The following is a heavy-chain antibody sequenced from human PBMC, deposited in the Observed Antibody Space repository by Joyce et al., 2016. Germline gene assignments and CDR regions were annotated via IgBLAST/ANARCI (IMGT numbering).Heavy chain of an antibody. D-gene: IGHD3-16*02. J-gene: IGHJ3*02. CDR2: ISVSSFYT. V-gene: IGHV3-21*01. Sequence: EVQLVESGGGLVKPGGSLGLSCAASGFTFNTYAMNWVRQAPVKALEWVASISVSSFYTYYADSVKGRFTISRDNAKNSLFLQMSSLGAEDTAVYYCARDMRQELSLFGRAFDIWGQGTMVTVSS. CDR1: GFTFNTYA. CDR3: ARDMRQELSLFGRAFDI.